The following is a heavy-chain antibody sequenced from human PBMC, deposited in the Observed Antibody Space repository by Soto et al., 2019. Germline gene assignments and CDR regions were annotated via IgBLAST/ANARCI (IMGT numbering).Heavy chain of an antibody. D-gene: IGHD6-13*01. CDR3: AKMVVAAAGYYYYYGMDV. J-gene: IGHJ6*02. V-gene: IGHV3-30*18. CDR2: ISYDGSNK. Sequence: GGSLRLSCAASGFTFSSYGMHWVRQAPGKGLEWVAVISYDGSNKYYADSVKGRFTISRDNSKNTLYLKMNSLRAEDTAVYYCAKMVVAAAGYYYYYGMDVWGQGTTVTVSS. CDR1: GFTFSSYG.